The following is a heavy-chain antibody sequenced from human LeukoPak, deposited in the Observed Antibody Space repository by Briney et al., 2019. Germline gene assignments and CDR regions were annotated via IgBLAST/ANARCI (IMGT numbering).Heavy chain of an antibody. Sequence: GGSLRLSCVASGITFSNYAVSWVRQAPEKGLDWVSVISGSAHKIRYADSVKGRFTISRDNAKNTLLLQMNSLRAEDTAVYYCVRDGVGAPPFDYWGQGVLVTVSS. CDR2: ISGSAHKI. D-gene: IGHD1-26*01. J-gene: IGHJ4*02. V-gene: IGHV3-23*01. CDR1: GITFSNYA. CDR3: VRDGVGAPPFDY.